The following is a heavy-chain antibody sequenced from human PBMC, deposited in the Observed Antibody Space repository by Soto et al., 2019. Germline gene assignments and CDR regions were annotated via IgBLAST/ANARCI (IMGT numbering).Heavy chain of an antibody. CDR2: IKSKTDGGTT. CDR3: TLQLYDAFDI. Sequence: LSGAAAYCTFSNAWMNCIRQAPGKGLEWGGRIKSKTDGGTTDYAAPLKGRFTISRDESKNTLYLQMNSLKTEVTAVYYCTLQLYDAFDIWGQGTMVTVSS. CDR1: YCTFSNAW. D-gene: IGHD2-2*01. V-gene: IGHV3-15*07. J-gene: IGHJ3*02.